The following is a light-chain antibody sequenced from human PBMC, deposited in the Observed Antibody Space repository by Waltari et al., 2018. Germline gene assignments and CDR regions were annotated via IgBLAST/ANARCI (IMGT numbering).Light chain of an antibody. V-gene: IGKV3-15*01. CDR3: QQYNSWPHT. J-gene: IGKJ2*01. CDR2: GAS. CDR1: QSVGSS. Sequence: IVMTQSPATLSVSPGETATISCWASQSVGSSLAWYQQKPGQAPRLLIFGASSRAIGIPARISGSGSGTEFSLTISSLKSADFTVYYCQQYNSWPHTFGQGTKLEI.